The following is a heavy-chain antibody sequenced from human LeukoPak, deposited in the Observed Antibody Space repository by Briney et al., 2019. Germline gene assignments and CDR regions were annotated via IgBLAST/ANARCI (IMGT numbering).Heavy chain of an antibody. V-gene: IGHV3-74*01. D-gene: IGHD3-10*01. CDR2: INSDGSST. CDR3: ASRAWFGELYIDY. Sequence: GGSLRLSCAASGFTFSSYWMHWVRQAPGKWLVCVSRINSDGSSTSYADSVKGRFTISIDNAKNTLYLQMNSLRAEDTAVYYCASRAWFGELYIDYWGQGTLVTVSS. CDR1: GFTFSSYW. J-gene: IGHJ4*02.